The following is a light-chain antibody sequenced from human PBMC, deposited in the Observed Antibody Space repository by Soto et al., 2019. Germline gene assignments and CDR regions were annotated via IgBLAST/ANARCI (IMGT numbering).Light chain of an antibody. Sequence: EIVLTQSPATLSLSPGERATLSCRASQSVSSYLAWYQQKPAQAPRLLIYDASNRATGIPARFSGSGSRTGFTLTISSLEPEDFAVYYWQQRSNWPPTFGGGTKVELK. V-gene: IGKV3-11*01. CDR3: QQRSNWPPT. J-gene: IGKJ4*01. CDR2: DAS. CDR1: QSVSSY.